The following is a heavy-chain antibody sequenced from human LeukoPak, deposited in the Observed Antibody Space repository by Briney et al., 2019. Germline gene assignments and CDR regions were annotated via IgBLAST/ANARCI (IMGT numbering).Heavy chain of an antibody. V-gene: IGHV4-59*08. D-gene: IGHD2/OR15-2a*01. J-gene: IGHJ4*02. CDR2: IHYSGST. CDR3: ARSSSMGRDYFDY. CDR1: GGSISSYY. Sequence: SETLSLTCTVSGGSISSYYWSWIRQPPGKGLEWIGYIHYSGSTSFNPSLKSRVTISVDTSKNQFSLKLSSVTAADTAVYYCARSSSMGRDYFDYWGQGTLVTVSS.